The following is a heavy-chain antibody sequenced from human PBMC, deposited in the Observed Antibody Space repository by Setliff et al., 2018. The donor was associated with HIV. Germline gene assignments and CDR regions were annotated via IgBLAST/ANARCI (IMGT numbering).Heavy chain of an antibody. J-gene: IGHJ4*02. CDR3: ARGPPFAY. CDR1: GGSFIGSSFQ. CDR2: IAYSGTTMYT. Sequence: KPSETLSLTCTVSGGSFIGSSFQSTWIRQTPGKGLEWIADIAYSGTTMYTNYNPSLESRLSLSEDTSRHQFSLKLTSVTADDTGIYYCARGPPFAYWGQGLLVTVSS. V-gene: IGHV4-61*01.